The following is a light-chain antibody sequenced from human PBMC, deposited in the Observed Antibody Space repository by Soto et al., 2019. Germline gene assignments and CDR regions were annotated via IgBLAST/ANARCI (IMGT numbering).Light chain of an antibody. CDR3: SSYTSSSTLYV. CDR2: DVS. CDR1: SSDVGGYNY. Sequence: QSALTQPASVSGSPGQSITISCTGTSSDVGGYNYVSWYQQHPGKAPKLMIYDVSNRPSGVSNRSSGSKSGNTASLTISGLQAEDEADYYCSSYTSSSTLYVFGTGTKVIVL. V-gene: IGLV2-14*01. J-gene: IGLJ1*01.